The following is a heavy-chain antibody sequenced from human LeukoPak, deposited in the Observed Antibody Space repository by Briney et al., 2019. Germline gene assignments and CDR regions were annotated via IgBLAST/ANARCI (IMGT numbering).Heavy chain of an antibody. Sequence: SETLSLTCTVSGGSIRSSYYWGWIRHPPGKGLEWIGSIYYSGSTYYNPSLKSRVTISVDTSKNQFSLKLSSVTAADTAVYYCAGQLLSWFDPWGQGTLVTVSS. D-gene: IGHD2-2*01. J-gene: IGHJ5*02. V-gene: IGHV4-39*01. CDR1: GGSIRSSYY. CDR2: IYYSGST. CDR3: AGQLLSWFDP.